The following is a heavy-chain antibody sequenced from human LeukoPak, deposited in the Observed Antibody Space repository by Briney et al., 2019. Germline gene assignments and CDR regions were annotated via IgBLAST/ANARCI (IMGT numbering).Heavy chain of an antibody. CDR3: ARESIWSGSDFDY. CDR1: GGSISSYY. J-gene: IGHJ4*02. V-gene: IGHV4-59*12. CDR2: IYYSGST. D-gene: IGHD3-3*01. Sequence: PSETLSLTCTVSGGSISSYYWSWIRQPPGKGLEWIGYIYYSGSTNYNPSLKSRVTMSVDTSKNQFSLKLSSVTAADTAVYYCARESIWSGSDFDYWGQGTLVTVSS.